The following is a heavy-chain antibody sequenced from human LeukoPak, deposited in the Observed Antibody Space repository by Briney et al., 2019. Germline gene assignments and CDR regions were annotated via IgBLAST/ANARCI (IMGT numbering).Heavy chain of an antibody. CDR1: GFTFSGSA. CDR2: IRSRANTYAT. Sequence: GGSLRLSCAASGFTFSGSAIHWVRQASGKGLEWVGRIRSRANTYATAYAASVKGRFTISRDDSKNTAYLQMNSLKTEDTALYYCTRPDDYGDYWGQGTLVTVSS. CDR3: TRPDDYGDY. J-gene: IGHJ4*02. V-gene: IGHV3-73*01.